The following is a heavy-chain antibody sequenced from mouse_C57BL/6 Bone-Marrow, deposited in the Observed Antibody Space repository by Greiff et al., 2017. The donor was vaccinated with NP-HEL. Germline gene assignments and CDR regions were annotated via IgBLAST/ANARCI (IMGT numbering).Heavy chain of an antibody. J-gene: IGHJ4*01. CDR3: AREAYYYGSSYYAMDY. V-gene: IGHV5-15*01. Sequence: EVQLVESGGGLVQPGGSLKLSCAASGFTFSDYGMAWVRQAPRKGPEWVAFISNLAYSIYYADTVTGRFTISRENATNTLYLEMSSLRSEDTAMYYCAREAYYYGSSYYAMDYWGQGTSVTVSS. D-gene: IGHD1-1*01. CDR2: ISNLAYSI. CDR1: GFTFSDYG.